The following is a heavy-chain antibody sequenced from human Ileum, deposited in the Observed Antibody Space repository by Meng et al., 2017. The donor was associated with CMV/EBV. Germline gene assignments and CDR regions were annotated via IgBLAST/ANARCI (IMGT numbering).Heavy chain of an antibody. CDR1: TFSSYA. CDR3: ARYEAGASSSTGGDWFDP. J-gene: IGHJ5*02. Sequence: TFSSYAISWVRQDHGQGLEWMGGMITSFGTANNAKKVQGRVRITTEESTSTDYMELSRLRSEDTAVYDGARYEAGASSSTGGDWFDPWGQGTLVTVSS. V-gene: IGHV1-69*05. CDR2: MITSFGTA. D-gene: IGHD2-2*01.